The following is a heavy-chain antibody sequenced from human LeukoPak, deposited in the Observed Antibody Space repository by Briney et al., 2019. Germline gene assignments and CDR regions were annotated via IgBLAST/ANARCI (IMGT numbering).Heavy chain of an antibody. D-gene: IGHD3-22*01. Sequence: SETLSLTCTVSGGSISSTNYYWGLIRRPPGKGLEWIGSIYYSGTTHYNPSLKSRVTLSVDTSKNQFSLKLSSVTAADTAVYHCARHRYDSSGLYLCYFDYWGQGSLVTVSS. CDR3: ARHRYDSSGLYLCYFDY. CDR1: GGSISSTNYY. V-gene: IGHV4-39*01. CDR2: IYYSGTT. J-gene: IGHJ4*02.